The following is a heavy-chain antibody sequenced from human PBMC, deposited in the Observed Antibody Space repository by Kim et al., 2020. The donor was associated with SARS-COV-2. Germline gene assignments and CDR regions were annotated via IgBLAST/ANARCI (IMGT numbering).Heavy chain of an antibody. CDR3: AKGQRRNRHLTPGAFDI. CDR1: GFTFSSYG. J-gene: IGHJ3*02. D-gene: IGHD1-1*01. V-gene: IGHV3-30*18. CDR2: ISYDGSNK. Sequence: GGSLRLSCAASGFTFSSYGMHWVRQAPGKGLEWVAVISYDGSNKYYADSVKGRFTISRDNSKNTLYLQMNSLRAEDTAVYYCAKGQRRNRHLTPGAFDIWGQGTMVTVSS.